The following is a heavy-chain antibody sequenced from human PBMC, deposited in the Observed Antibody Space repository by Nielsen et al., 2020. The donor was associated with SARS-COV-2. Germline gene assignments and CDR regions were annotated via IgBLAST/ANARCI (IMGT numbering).Heavy chain of an antibody. Sequence: GESLKISCAASGFTVSSNYMNWVRQAPGKGLEWVSVIYSGGSTYYADSVKGRFTISRDNSKNTLYLQMNSLRAEDTAVYYCARSPASDAFDIWGQGTMVTVSS. CDR2: IYSGGST. V-gene: IGHV3-53*01. J-gene: IGHJ3*02. CDR3: ARSPASDAFDI. CDR1: GFTVSSNY.